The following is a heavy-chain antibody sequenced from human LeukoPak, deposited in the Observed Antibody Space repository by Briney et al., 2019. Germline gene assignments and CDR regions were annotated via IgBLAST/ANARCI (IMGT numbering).Heavy chain of an antibody. CDR2: INHSGST. CDR1: GGSFSGYY. Sequence: SETLSLTCAVYGGSFSGYYWSWLRQPPGKGVEWIGEINHSGSTNYHPSLKSPVTISLATSKNQFSLKLGSVTAADTAVYYCARGRGYNSFDYWGQGTLVTVSS. CDR3: ARGRGYNSFDY. J-gene: IGHJ4*02. V-gene: IGHV4-34*01. D-gene: IGHD5-24*01.